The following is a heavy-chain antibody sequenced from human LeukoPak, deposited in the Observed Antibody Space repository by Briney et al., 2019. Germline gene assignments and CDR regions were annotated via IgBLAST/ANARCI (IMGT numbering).Heavy chain of an antibody. CDR2: INPSGGST. J-gene: IGHJ4*02. CDR1: GYTFTSYY. CDR3: ASGPYYYGSGSPFDY. V-gene: IGHV1-46*01. Sequence: ASVKVSCKASGYTFTSYYMHWVRQAPGQGLEWMGIINPSGGSTSYAQKFQGRVTMTRDTSISTAYMELSRLRSDDTAVYYCASGPYYYGSGSPFDYWGQGTLVTVSS. D-gene: IGHD3-10*01.